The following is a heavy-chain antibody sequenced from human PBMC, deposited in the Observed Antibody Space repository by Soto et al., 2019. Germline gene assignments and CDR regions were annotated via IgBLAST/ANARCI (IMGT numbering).Heavy chain of an antibody. CDR1: GGSNSSSSNY. CDR2: IYYSGSP. D-gene: IGHD5-12*01. J-gene: IGHJ3*02. Sequence: SETLSLICTVSGGSNSSSSNYWGWIRQPPGKGLEWIGSIYYSGSPYYSPSLKSQVTISVDTSKNQFSLKLSSVTAADTAVYYCARRISAYGKGDAFDIWGQGTMVTVSS. V-gene: IGHV4-39*01. CDR3: ARRISAYGKGDAFDI.